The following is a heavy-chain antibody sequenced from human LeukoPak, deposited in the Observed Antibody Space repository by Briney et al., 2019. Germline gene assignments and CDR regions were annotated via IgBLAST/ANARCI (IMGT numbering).Heavy chain of an antibody. CDR2: ISYDGSNS. CDR3: AKASCSSSSCYADY. V-gene: IGHV3-30*18. CDR1: GFTFSSSR. J-gene: IGHJ4*02. D-gene: IGHD2-2*01. Sequence: QPGGSLRLSCAASGFTFSSSRMHWVRQAPGKGLEWVAVISYDGSNSYYADSVRGRFTISRDNSKNTLYLQMNSLRAEDTAVYYCAKASCSSSSCYADYWGQGTLVTVSS.